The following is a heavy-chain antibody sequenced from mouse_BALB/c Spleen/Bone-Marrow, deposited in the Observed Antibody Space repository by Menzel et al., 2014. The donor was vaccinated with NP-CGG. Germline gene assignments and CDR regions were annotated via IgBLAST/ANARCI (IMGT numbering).Heavy chain of an antibody. CDR2: ISGDGRYT. CDR1: GFSFSNYG. J-gene: IGHJ3*01. V-gene: IGHV5-9-2*01. Sequence: EVQVVESGGGLVKSGGSLKLSCAASGFSFSNYGMSWLRQTPEKRLEWVATISGDGRYTFYSDGVKGRFTISRDNAKNNLYLQPSSLRSEDTALYYCARHAYYDQTEVSFVCWGQGTLVTVSA. D-gene: IGHD2-4*01. CDR3: ARHAYYDQTEVSFVC.